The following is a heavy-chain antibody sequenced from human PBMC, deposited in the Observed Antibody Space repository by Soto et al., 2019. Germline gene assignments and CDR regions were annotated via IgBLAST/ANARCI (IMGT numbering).Heavy chain of an antibody. CDR3: ARDFDRTPGIY. CDR1: GFSFSSYW. CDR2: INQDGSKK. D-gene: IGHD3-9*01. V-gene: IGHV3-7*04. J-gene: IGHJ4*02. Sequence: EVQLVQSGGGLVQAGGSLRLSCAASGFSFSSYWMSWVRQAPGKGLEWVASINQDGSKKYSVDSVKGRFTISRDSAKTSLYLQMDSVGDEDTAVYYCARDFDRTPGIYWGQGTLVTVSS.